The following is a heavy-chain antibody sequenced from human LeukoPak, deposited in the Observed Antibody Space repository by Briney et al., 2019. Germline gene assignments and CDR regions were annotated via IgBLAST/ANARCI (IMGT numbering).Heavy chain of an antibody. J-gene: IGHJ4*02. CDR1: GYTFTSYG. CDR3: ARDSRITGEYYLEY. CDR2: INPSGGST. D-gene: IGHD7-27*01. Sequence: GASVKVSCKTSGYTFTSYGISWVRQAPGQGLEWMGIINPSGGSTSYAQKFQGRVTMTTDTSTSTAYMELRSLRSDDTAVYYCARDSRITGEYYLEYWGQGTLVTVSS. V-gene: IGHV1-18*01.